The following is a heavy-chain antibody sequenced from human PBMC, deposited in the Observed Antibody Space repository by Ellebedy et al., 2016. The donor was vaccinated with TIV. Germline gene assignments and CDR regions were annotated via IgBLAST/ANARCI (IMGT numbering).Heavy chain of an antibody. Sequence: GESLKISCKISGYNFSNNWISWVRQKPGKGLEWMGRIHPSDSDTDYRPSFRGHVTMSVDKSISFAFLQWSSLQASDTAMYYCARRGDSDFDSWGQGNVVTVSP. CDR1: GYNFSNNW. CDR3: ARRGDSDFDS. CDR2: IHPSDSDT. D-gene: IGHD4-17*01. J-gene: IGHJ4*02. V-gene: IGHV5-10-1*01.